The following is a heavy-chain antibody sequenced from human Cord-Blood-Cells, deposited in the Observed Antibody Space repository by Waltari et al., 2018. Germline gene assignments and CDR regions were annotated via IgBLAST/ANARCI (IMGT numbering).Heavy chain of an antibody. D-gene: IGHD3-3*01. CDR2: IYYSGST. CDR1: GGSISSHY. Sequence: QVQLQESGPGLVKPSETLSLTCTVSGGSISSHYWSWIRQPPGKGLEWIGYIYYSGSTNYNPSRKSRVTISVDTSKNQFSLKLSSVTAADTAVYYCARDADFYAFDIWGQGTMVTVSS. J-gene: IGHJ3*02. V-gene: IGHV4-59*11. CDR3: ARDADFYAFDI.